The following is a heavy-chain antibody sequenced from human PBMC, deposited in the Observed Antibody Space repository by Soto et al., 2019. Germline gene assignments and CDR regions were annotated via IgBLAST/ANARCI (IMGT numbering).Heavy chain of an antibody. CDR2: IYWSDEK. Sequence: QITLKESGPTLVKPTQTLTLTCTFSGYSLSTSGVGVGWIRQPPGKALERLALIYWSDEKRYSPSLSSRLTITKDTSKKHVVLTMTNMDPVDTATYYCAHRRGADYKGCFHYWGQGTLVTVSS. J-gene: IGHJ4*02. CDR3: AHRRGADYKGCFHY. D-gene: IGHD4-4*01. V-gene: IGHV2-5*01. CDR1: GYSLSTSGVG.